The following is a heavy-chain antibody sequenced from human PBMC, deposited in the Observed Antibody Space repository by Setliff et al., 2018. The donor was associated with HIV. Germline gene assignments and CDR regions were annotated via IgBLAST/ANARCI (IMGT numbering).Heavy chain of an antibody. CDR1: GGSFSGYY. CDR2: INHSGST. CDR3: ARRGSGSFHYYYYMDV. Sequence: SETLSLTCAVYGGSFSGYYWSWIRQPPGKGLEWIGEINHSGSTNYNPSLKSRVTISVDTSKNQFSLKLSSVTAADTAVYYCARRGSGSFHYYYYMDVWGKGTKVTVSS. V-gene: IGHV4-34*01. J-gene: IGHJ6*03. D-gene: IGHD3-10*01.